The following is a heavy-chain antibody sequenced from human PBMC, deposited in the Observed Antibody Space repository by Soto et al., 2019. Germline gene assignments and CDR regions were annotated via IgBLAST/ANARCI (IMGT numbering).Heavy chain of an antibody. V-gene: IGHV3-23*01. CDR2: ISGSGSTT. D-gene: IGHD2-15*01. Sequence: RGSLRLSCAASGFTFSSFAMSWVRQAPGKGLEWVSAISGSGSTTYYADSVKGRFTISRDTSKNTLYLQMSSLRVEDTAVYYCAKNSVVGTDATASEAYFDYWGQGALVTVSS. CDR1: GFTFSSFA. CDR3: AKNSVVGTDATASEAYFDY. J-gene: IGHJ4*02.